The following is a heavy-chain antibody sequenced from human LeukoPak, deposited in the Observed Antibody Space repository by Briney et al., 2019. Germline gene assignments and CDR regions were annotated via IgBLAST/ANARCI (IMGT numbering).Heavy chain of an antibody. CDR3: ARDSRWLRAFDI. D-gene: IGHD2-15*01. J-gene: IGHJ3*02. Sequence: SETLSLTCTVSGGSVSSGSYYWSWIRQPPGKGLEWIGYTYYSASTNYNPSLKSRVTISVDTSNNQFSLKLSSVTAADTAVYYCARDSRWLRAFDIWGQGTMVTVSS. CDR2: TYYSAST. CDR1: GGSVSSGSYY. V-gene: IGHV4-61*01.